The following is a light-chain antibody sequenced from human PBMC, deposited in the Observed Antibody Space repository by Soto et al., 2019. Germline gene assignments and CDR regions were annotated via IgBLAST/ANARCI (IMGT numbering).Light chain of an antibody. CDR2: EVS. Sequence: QSALTQPASVSGSPGQSITISCTGSSRDVGGYKYVSWYQHHPGTAPKLILYEVSNRPSGISDRFSGSKSDNTASLTISGLQAADEADYYCSSKTSSVTVAFGGGTKLTVL. CDR1: SRDVGGYKY. J-gene: IGLJ2*01. V-gene: IGLV2-14*01. CDR3: SSKTSSVTVA.